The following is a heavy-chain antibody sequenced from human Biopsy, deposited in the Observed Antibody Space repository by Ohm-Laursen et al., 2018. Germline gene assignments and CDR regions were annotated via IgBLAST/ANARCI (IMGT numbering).Heavy chain of an antibody. D-gene: IGHD2-2*01. CDR2: IEYSDKT. CDR3: ARHRYCSSTSCSNSNYYFDF. Sequence: SDTLSLTCSVSGGSIISYYWTWIRRPPGKGLEWIGYIEYSDKTYYNPSLESRAAFSVDTSKNQFSLRLMYVTAADTAVYYCARHRYCSSTSCSNSNYYFDFWGQGTLVTVSS. V-gene: IGHV4-59*08. CDR1: GGSIISYY. J-gene: IGHJ4*02.